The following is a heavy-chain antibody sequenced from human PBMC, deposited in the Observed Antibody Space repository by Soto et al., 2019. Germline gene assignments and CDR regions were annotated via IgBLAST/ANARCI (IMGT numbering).Heavy chain of an antibody. CDR1: GGSISSYY. V-gene: IGHV4-59*01. J-gene: IGHJ6*03. Sequence: SETLSLTCTVSGGSISSYYWSWIRQPPGKGLEWIGYIYYSGSTNYNPSLKSRVTISVDTSKNQFSLKLSSVTAADTAVYYCARDSGWGDYYYYYYMDVWGKGTTVTVSS. CDR3: ARDSGWGDYYYYYYMDV. CDR2: IYYSGST. D-gene: IGHD6-19*01.